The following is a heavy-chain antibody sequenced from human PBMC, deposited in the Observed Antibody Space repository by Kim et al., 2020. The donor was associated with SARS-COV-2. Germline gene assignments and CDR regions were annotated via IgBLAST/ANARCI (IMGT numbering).Heavy chain of an antibody. CDR2: SGGST. V-gene: IGHV3-23*01. J-gene: IGHJ4*02. CDR3: AKEGWAY. Sequence: SGGSTYYTDSVKGRFTISGDNSKNTLYLQMNSLRAEDTAVYFCAKEGWAYWGQGTLVTVSS.